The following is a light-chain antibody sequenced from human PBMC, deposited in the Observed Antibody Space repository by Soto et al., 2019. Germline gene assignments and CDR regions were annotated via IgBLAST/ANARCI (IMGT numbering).Light chain of an antibody. Sequence: EIVLTQSPGTLSLSPGERATLSCRASQSFSSSYLAWYQQKPGQAPRLLIYGASSRATGIPDRFSGSGAGKDFTLTISRIEPEDFAVYYCQQYGTSIAFGQGTRLEI. V-gene: IGKV3-20*01. CDR3: QQYGTSIA. J-gene: IGKJ5*01. CDR2: GAS. CDR1: QSFSSSY.